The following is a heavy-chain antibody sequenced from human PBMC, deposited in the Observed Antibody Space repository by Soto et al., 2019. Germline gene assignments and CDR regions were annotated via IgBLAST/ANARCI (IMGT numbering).Heavy chain of an antibody. D-gene: IGHD3-10*01. Sequence: GLPLKNPCKGSGYSFTSYWSRWVRQMPGKGLEWMGIIYPGDSDTRYSPSFQGQVTISADKSISTAYLQWSSLKASDTAMYYYARHEGCYGSPVAGLFDYWGQGILVTVSS. V-gene: IGHV5-51*01. CDR2: IYPGDSDT. CDR3: ARHEGCYGSPVAGLFDY. CDR1: GYSFTSYW. J-gene: IGHJ4*02.